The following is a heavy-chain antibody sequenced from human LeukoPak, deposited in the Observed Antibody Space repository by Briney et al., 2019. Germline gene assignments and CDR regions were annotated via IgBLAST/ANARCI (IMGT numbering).Heavy chain of an antibody. Sequence: KPSGTLSLTCTVSGGSISSYYWSWIRQPPGKGLEWIGYIYYSGSTNYNPSLKSRVTISVDTSKNQFSLKLSSVTAADTAVYYCAGDASYYDFWSGYPRPYGMDVWGQGTTVTVSS. D-gene: IGHD3-3*01. V-gene: IGHV4-59*01. CDR3: AGDASYYDFWSGYPRPYGMDV. J-gene: IGHJ6*02. CDR1: GGSISSYY. CDR2: IYYSGST.